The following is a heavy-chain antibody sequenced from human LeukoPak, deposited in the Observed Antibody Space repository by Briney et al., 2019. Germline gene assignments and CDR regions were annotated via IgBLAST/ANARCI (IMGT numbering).Heavy chain of an antibody. J-gene: IGHJ4*02. V-gene: IGHV4-39*01. Sequence: PSETLSLTCTVSGGSIGSSPYYWGWIRQPPGKGLEWIGNIYYSGSTYYNPSLKTRVTISVDTSKNQFSLKLTSVTAADTAVYYCARHASVDGNWPRPLDYWGQGSLVTVSS. CDR3: ARHASVDGNWPRPLDY. CDR2: IYYSGST. CDR1: GGSIGSSPYY. D-gene: IGHD6-19*01.